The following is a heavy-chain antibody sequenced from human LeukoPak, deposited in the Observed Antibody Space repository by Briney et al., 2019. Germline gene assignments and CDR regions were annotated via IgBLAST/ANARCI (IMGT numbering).Heavy chain of an antibody. D-gene: IGHD1-26*01. Sequence: SETLSLTCTVSGGSISSYYWSWIRQPPGKGLEWIGYIYYSGSTNYNPSLKSRVTISVDTSKNQFSLKLSSVTAADTAVYYCARDSQGWEPKGAFDIWGQGTMVTVSS. CDR2: IYYSGST. CDR3: ARDSQGWEPKGAFDI. CDR1: GGSISSYY. J-gene: IGHJ3*02. V-gene: IGHV4-59*01.